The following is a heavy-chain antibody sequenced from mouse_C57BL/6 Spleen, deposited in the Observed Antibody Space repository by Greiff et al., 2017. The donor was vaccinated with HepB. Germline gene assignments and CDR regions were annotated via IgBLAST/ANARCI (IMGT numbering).Heavy chain of an antibody. J-gene: IGHJ3*01. V-gene: IGHV1-7*01. CDR3: ERMGYDYDAWFAY. D-gene: IGHD2-4*01. CDR2: INPSSGYT. CDR1: GYTFTSYW. Sequence: QVQLKQSGAELAKPGASVKLSCKASGYTFTSYWMHWVKQRPGQGLEWIGYINPSSGYTKYNQKFKDKATLTADKSSSTAYMQLSSLTYEDSAVYYCERMGYDYDAWFAYWGQGTLVTVSA.